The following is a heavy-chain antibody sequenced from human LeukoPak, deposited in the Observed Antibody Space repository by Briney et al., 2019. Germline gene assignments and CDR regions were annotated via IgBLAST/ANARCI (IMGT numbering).Heavy chain of an antibody. D-gene: IGHD3-10*01. J-gene: IGHJ6*03. Sequence: ASVKVSCKASGYTFTSYGISWVRQAPGQGLEWMGWISAYNGTTNYAQKLQGRVTMTTDTSTSTAYMELRSLRSDDTAVYYCARRATLRGYMDVWGKGTTVTVSS. CDR3: ARRATLRGYMDV. V-gene: IGHV1-18*01. CDR1: GYTFTSYG. CDR2: ISAYNGTT.